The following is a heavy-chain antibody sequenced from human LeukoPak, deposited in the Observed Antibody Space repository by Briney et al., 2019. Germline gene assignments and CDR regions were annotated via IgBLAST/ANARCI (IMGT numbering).Heavy chain of an antibody. CDR3: ARTTATMITHYYYYYMDV. Sequence: SGPTLVNPTQTLTLTCTFSGFSLRTSGMCVSWIRQPPGKALEWLARIDWDDDKYYSTSLKTRPTISKDTSKNQVVLTMTNMDPVDTATYYCARTTATMITHYYYYYMDVWGKGTTVSVSS. V-gene: IGHV2-70*11. J-gene: IGHJ6*03. CDR2: IDWDDDK. CDR1: GFSLRTSGMC. D-gene: IGHD3-16*01.